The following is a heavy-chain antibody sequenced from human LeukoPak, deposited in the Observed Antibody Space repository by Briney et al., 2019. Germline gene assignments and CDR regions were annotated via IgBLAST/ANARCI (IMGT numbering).Heavy chain of an antibody. J-gene: IGHJ5*02. CDR2: INPSGGST. V-gene: IGHV1-46*01. Sequence: GASVTVSFKASGYTFTIYYMHWVRQAPGQGLEWMGIINPSGGSTNYAQKFQGRVTMTRDTSTSTVYMELSSLRSEDTAVYYCARANFGVVIGFDLWGQGTLVTVSS. D-gene: IGHD3-3*01. CDR3: ARANFGVVIGFDL. CDR1: GYTFTIYY.